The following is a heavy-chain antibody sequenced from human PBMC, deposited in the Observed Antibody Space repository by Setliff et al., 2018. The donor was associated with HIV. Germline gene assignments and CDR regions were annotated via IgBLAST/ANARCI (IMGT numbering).Heavy chain of an antibody. CDR3: ARDHCSSSGCYEYSYYGMDV. J-gene: IGHJ6*02. CDR1: GGTFSSYA. CDR2: IIPIFGTA. Sequence: SVKVSCKASGGTFSSYAISWVRQAPGQGLEWMGGIIPIFGTANYAQKFQGRVTMTRDTSISTAYMEVSRLGSDDTAVYYCARDHCSSSGCYEYSYYGMDVWGQGTTVTVSS. D-gene: IGHD2-2*01. V-gene: IGHV1-69*05.